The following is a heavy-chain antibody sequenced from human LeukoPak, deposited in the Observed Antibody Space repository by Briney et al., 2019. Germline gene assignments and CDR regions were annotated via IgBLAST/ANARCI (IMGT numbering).Heavy chain of an antibody. D-gene: IGHD2-2*01. V-gene: IGHV5-51*01. Sequence: GESLKISCKGSGYSFTSYWIGWVRQMPGKGLEWMGIIYPGDSDTRNSPSFQGQVTISADKSISTAYLQWSSLKASDTAMYYCARGYCSSTSCHDAFDIWGQGTMVTVSS. J-gene: IGHJ3*02. CDR1: GYSFTSYW. CDR3: ARGYCSSTSCHDAFDI. CDR2: IYPGDSDT.